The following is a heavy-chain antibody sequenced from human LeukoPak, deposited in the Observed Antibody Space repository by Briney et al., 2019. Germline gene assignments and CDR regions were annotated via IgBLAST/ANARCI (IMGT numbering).Heavy chain of an antibody. V-gene: IGHV3-11*03. CDR3: ARPSSGSSEPHFGY. Sequence: PGGSLRLSCAASGFTFSAYYMTWIRQAPGKGLEWVSYISSDSTYTNYADSVKGRFTVSRDNAKNSLYLQMNSLRDEDTAVYYCARPSSGSSEPHFGYWGQGTLVAVSS. D-gene: IGHD1-26*01. CDR2: ISSDSTYT. J-gene: IGHJ4*02. CDR1: GFTFSAYY.